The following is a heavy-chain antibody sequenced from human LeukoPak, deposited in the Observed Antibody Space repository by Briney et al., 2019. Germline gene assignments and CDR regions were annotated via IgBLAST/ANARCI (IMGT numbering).Heavy chain of an antibody. J-gene: IGHJ4*02. CDR1: GFTFSDYY. D-gene: IGHD1-26*01. CDR3: ARGPTTVDY. Sequence: GGSLRLSCAASGFTFSDYYMSWIRQAPGKGLEWVSYISSSSSYTNYADSVKGRFTISRGNAKNSLYLQMNSLRAEDTAVYYCARGPTTVDYRGQGTLVTVSS. V-gene: IGHV3-11*05. CDR2: ISSSSSYT.